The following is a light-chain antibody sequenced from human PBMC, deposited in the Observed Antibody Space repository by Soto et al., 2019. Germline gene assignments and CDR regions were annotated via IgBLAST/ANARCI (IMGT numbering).Light chain of an antibody. CDR2: DAS. Sequence: DIQMTQSPSTLSASVGDRVTITCRASQNIGGWLAWYQQKPGKAPKFLIFDASSLESGVPSRFSGSGSGTEFTLTISSLQPDDFATHYCQQYNSYWTFGQGTKVDIK. V-gene: IGKV1-5*01. J-gene: IGKJ1*01. CDR1: QNIGGW. CDR3: QQYNSYWT.